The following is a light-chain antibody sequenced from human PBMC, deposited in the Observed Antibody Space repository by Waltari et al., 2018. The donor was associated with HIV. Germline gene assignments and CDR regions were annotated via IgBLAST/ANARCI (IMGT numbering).Light chain of an antibody. Sequence: DIQMTQYQFSLSAFVGDRVTITCQTGQDITNFLNWYQQKPGEAPKLLIYDASNLKTGAPARFSGGGFGTHFTFTITSLQPEDIGTYYCQQYDDVPVTFGQGTKLEI. V-gene: IGKV1-33*01. CDR2: DAS. CDR1: QDITNF. J-gene: IGKJ2*01. CDR3: QQYDDVPVT.